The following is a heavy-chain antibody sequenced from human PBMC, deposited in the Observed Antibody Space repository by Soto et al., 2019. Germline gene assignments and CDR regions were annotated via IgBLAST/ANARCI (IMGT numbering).Heavy chain of an antibody. CDR1: GFTFSSYS. J-gene: IGHJ5*02. CDR2: ISSSSRTI. CDR3: ARDRFDYYDSSGYWRFDP. V-gene: IGHV3-48*01. Sequence: HPGGSLRLSCAASGFTFSSYSMNWVRQAPGKGLEWVSYISSSSRTIYYADSVKGRFTISRDNAKNSLYLQMNSLRAEDTAVYYCARDRFDYYDSSGYWRFDPWGQGTLVTVSS. D-gene: IGHD3-22*01.